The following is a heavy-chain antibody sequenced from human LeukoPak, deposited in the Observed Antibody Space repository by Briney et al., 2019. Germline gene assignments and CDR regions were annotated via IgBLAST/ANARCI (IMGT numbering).Heavy chain of an antibody. CDR3: ARDPDTYTSSYYSLDY. D-gene: IGHD6-13*01. J-gene: IGHJ4*02. Sequence: PSETLSLTCTVSGGSISGYYWSWIRQPPGKGLEWIGSIYYSGSTNYNPSLESRVSISVDTSKNQVSLRLSSVTAVDTAVYYCARDPDTYTSSYYSLDYWGQGTLVTVSS. CDR1: GGSISGYY. V-gene: IGHV4-59*01. CDR2: IYYSGST.